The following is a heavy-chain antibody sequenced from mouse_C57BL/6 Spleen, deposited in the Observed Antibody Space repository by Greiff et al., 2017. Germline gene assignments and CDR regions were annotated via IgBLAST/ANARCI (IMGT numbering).Heavy chain of an antibody. J-gene: IGHJ2*01. V-gene: IGHV5-16*01. CDR2: INYDGSST. CDR3: ASDLGEVYFDY. D-gene: IGHD4-1*01. CDR1: GFTFSDYY. Sequence: EVQLVESEGGLVQPGSSMKLSCTASGFTFSDYYMPWVRQVPEKGLEWVANINYDGSSTYYLDSLKSRFIISRDNAKNILYLQMSSLKSEDTATYDCASDLGEVYFDYWGQGTTLTVSS.